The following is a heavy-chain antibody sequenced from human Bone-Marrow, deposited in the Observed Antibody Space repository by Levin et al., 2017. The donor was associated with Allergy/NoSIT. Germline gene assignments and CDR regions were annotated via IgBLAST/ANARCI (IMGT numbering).Heavy chain of an antibody. CDR3: AKGGYCSGGSCYLGAFDI. Sequence: GESLKISCAASGFTFSSYAMSWVRQAPGKGLEWVSAISGNGGSTAYADSVKGRSTISRDNSKNMLYLQMNSLRAEDTAVYYCAKGGYCSGGSCYLGAFDIWGQGTMVTVSS. D-gene: IGHD2-15*01. CDR1: GFTFSSYA. J-gene: IGHJ3*02. CDR2: ISGNGGST. V-gene: IGHV3-23*01.